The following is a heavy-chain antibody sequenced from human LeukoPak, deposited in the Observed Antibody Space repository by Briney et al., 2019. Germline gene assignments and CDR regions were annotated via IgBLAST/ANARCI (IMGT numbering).Heavy chain of an antibody. CDR2: ISWNSGSI. V-gene: IGHV3-9*01. J-gene: IGHJ4*02. Sequence: GGSLRLSCAASGFTFDDYAMHWVRQAPGKGLEWVSGISWNSGSIGYADSVKGRFTISRDNAKNSLYLQMNSLRAEDTAVYYCARFLENTDYYDSSGYYYFDYWGQGTLVTVSS. CDR1: GFTFDDYA. CDR3: ARFLENTDYYDSSGYYYFDY. D-gene: IGHD3-22*01.